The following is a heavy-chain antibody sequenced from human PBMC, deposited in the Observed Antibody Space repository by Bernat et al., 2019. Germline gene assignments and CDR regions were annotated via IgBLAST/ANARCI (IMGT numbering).Heavy chain of an antibody. CDR1: GFTVSSNY. CDR3: ATHYDFWSGYYFGGKGVIDDAFDI. J-gene: IGHJ3*02. D-gene: IGHD3-3*01. Sequence: EVQLVETGGGLIQPGGSLRLSCAASGFTVSSNYMSWVRQAPGKGLEWVSVIYSGGSTYYADSVKGRFTISRDNSKTTLYLQMNSLRAEDTAVYYCATHYDFWSGYYFGGKGVIDDAFDIWGQGTMVTVSS. CDR2: IYSGGST. V-gene: IGHV3-53*02.